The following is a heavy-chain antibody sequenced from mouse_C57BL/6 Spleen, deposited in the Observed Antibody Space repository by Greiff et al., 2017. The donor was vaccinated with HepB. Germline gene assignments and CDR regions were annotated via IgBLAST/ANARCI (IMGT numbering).Heavy chain of an antibody. CDR2: ISYDGSN. Sequence: ESGPGLVKPSQSLSLTCSVTGYSITSGYYWNWIRQFPGNKLEWMGYISYDGSNNYNPSLKNRISITRDTSKNQFFLKLNSVTTEDTATYYCARKLGYWGQGTTLTVSS. CDR3: ARKLGY. J-gene: IGHJ2*01. V-gene: IGHV3-6*01. D-gene: IGHD2-12*01. CDR1: GYSITSGYY.